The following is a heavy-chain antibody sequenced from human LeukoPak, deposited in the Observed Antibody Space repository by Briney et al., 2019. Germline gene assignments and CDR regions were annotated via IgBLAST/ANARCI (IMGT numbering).Heavy chain of an antibody. Sequence: SETLSLTCTVSGGSISSYYWSWIRQPPGKGLGWIGYIYTSGSTNYNPSLKSRVTISVDTSKNQFSLKLSSVTGADTAVYYCASIRRGYSGYDYGRYYYYMDVWGKGTTVTVSS. CDR1: GGSISSYY. D-gene: IGHD5-12*01. CDR2: IYTSGST. V-gene: IGHV4-4*09. CDR3: ASIRRGYSGYDYGRYYYYMDV. J-gene: IGHJ6*03.